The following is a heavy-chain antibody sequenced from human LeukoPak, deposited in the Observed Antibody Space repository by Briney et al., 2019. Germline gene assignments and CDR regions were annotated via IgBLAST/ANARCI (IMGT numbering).Heavy chain of an antibody. CDR2: INHSGST. J-gene: IGHJ6*03. CDR3: ARVDWLANYYYYMDV. V-gene: IGHV4-34*01. CDR1: GGSFSGYY. D-gene: IGHD2-21*01. Sequence: SETLSLTCGVYGGSFSGYYWSWIRQPPGKGLEWIGEINHSGSTYSNPSLKSRVTISVDTSKNQFSLNLSSVTAADTAVYYCARVDWLANYYYYMDVWGKGTTVTVSS.